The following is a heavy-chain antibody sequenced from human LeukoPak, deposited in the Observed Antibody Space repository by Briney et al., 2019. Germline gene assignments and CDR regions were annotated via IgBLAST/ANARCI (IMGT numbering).Heavy chain of an antibody. CDR3: AKGYSSSWSSGLMDYYYMDV. CDR1: GFTFSNYN. J-gene: IGHJ6*03. V-gene: IGHV3-30*02. Sequence: GGSLRLSCAASGFTFSNYNMNWVRQAPGKGLDWVAFIRYDGRNTYYADSVKGRFTISRDNSKNTLYLQMNSLRAEDTAVYYCAKGYSSSWSSGLMDYYYMDVWGKGTTVTISS. D-gene: IGHD6-13*01. CDR2: IRYDGRNT.